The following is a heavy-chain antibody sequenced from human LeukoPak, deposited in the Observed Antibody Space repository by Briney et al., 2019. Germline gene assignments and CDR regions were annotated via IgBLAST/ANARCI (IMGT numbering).Heavy chain of an antibody. Sequence: GGSLRLSCTASGFTFGDYSMSWFRKAPGKGLEWVGFIRSKAYGGTIQYAASVRGRFTISKDDSKSIAYLQMDSLKTEDTAMYYCSRNPYYDFCCFDYWGQGTLVTVSS. CDR1: GFTFGDYS. D-gene: IGHD3-3*01. CDR2: IRSKAYGGTI. CDR3: SRNPYYDFCCFDY. V-gene: IGHV3-49*03. J-gene: IGHJ4*02.